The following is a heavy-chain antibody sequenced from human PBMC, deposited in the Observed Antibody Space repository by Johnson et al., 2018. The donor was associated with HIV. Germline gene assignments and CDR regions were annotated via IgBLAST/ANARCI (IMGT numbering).Heavy chain of an antibody. V-gene: IGHV3-9*01. CDR1: GFTFDDFA. Sequence: VQLVESGGGLVQPGRSLRLSCAASGFTFDDFAMHWVRQVPGKGLEWVSGINWNGGSTGYADSVKGRFTISRDNAKNSLYLQMNSLRAEDTAFYYCARDQVGILWDAFDIWGQGTMVTVSS. CDR2: INWNGGST. J-gene: IGHJ3*02. CDR3: ARDQVGILWDAFDI. D-gene: IGHD3-10*01.